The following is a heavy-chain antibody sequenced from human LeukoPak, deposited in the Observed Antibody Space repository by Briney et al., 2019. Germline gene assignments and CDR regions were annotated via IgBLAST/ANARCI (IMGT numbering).Heavy chain of an antibody. CDR1: GFTFTTYW. D-gene: IGHD3-3*01. CDR2: INGDGSNS. V-gene: IGHV3-74*01. CDR3: ASSTIFADY. Sequence: GGSLRLSCVASGFTFTTYWMHWVRQAPGKGLVWVSRINGDGSNSNYADSVKGRFTISRDNSKNTLYLQMNSLRAEDTAVYYCASSTIFADYWGQGTLVTVSS. J-gene: IGHJ4*02.